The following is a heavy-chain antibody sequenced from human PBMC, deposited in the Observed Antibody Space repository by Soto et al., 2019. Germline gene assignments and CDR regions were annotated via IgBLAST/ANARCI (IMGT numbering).Heavy chain of an antibody. V-gene: IGHV3-53*01. CDR3: VRPLPSGRNYGLDV. CDR2: IYDNGTT. D-gene: IGHD3-10*01. J-gene: IGHJ6*02. Sequence: EMQLVESGGGLIQPGGSLRLSCAASGLTVSNAYMAWVRQAPGMGLEWVSVIYDNGTTYYADSVKGRFTISRDTSTNTLSLQMDSLRAEDTAVYYCVRPLPSGRNYGLDVWGQGTTVTVSS. CDR1: GLTVSNAY.